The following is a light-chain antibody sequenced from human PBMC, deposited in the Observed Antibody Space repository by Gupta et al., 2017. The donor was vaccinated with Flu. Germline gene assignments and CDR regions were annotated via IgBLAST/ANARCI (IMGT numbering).Light chain of an antibody. V-gene: IGKV1-9*01. CDR2: GAS. J-gene: IGKJ4*01. Sequence: DIQFTQSPSFLSASVGDRVTSTFRASQGISSYLAWYQQKPGKAPKLLIYGASPLQSGVPSRFSGSGSGTEFTLTISSLQPEDFATYYCQHVNTYPPPFGWGTKVEIK. CDR1: QGISSY. CDR3: QHVNTYPPP.